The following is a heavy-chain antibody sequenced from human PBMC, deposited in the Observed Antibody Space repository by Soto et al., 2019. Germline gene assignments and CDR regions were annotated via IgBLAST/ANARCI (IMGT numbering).Heavy chain of an antibody. J-gene: IGHJ6*02. V-gene: IGHV3-33*01. CDR1: GFTFSSYG. Sequence: GGSLRLSCAASGFTFSSYGMHWVRQAPGKGLEWVAVIWYDGSNKYYADSVKGRFTISRDNSKNTLYLQMNSLRAEDTAVYYCAGWGVARQNSHYYYYYGMDVWGQGTTVTVSS. CDR3: AGWGVARQNSHYYYYYGMDV. CDR2: IWYDGSNK. D-gene: IGHD3-10*01.